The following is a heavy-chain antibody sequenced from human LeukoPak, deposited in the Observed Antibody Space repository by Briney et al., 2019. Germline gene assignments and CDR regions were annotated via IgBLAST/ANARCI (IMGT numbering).Heavy chain of an antibody. Sequence: PGGSLRLSCAASGFTVSDNYTSWIRQPPGKGLEWIGSIYYSGSTYYNPSLKSRVTIAVDTSKNQFSLKLSSVTAADTAVYYCARLAIYSSGEDYWGQGTLVTVSS. J-gene: IGHJ4*02. CDR2: IYYSGST. V-gene: IGHV4-39*01. D-gene: IGHD6-19*01. CDR1: GFTVSDNY. CDR3: ARLAIYSSGEDY.